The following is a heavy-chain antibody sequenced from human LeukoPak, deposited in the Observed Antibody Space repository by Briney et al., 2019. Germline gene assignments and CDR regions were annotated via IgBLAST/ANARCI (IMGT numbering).Heavy chain of an antibody. J-gene: IGHJ3*02. Sequence: SETLSLTCTVSGGSISSSSYYWGWIRQPPGKGLEWIGSIYYSGSTYYNSSLKSRVTISVDTSKNQFSLKLSSVTAADTAVYYCAVYDYGDYFDAFDIWGQGTMVTVSS. CDR2: IYYSGST. CDR3: AVYDYGDYFDAFDI. CDR1: GGSISSSSYY. V-gene: IGHV4-39*01. D-gene: IGHD4-17*01.